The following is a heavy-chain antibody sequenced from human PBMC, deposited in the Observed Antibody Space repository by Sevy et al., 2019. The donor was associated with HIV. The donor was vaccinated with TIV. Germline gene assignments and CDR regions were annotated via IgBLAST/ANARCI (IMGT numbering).Heavy chain of an antibody. CDR1: GFTFSSYD. J-gene: IGHJ3*02. CDR2: IGTAGDP. D-gene: IGHD3-10*01. CDR3: ARASLWFGELQDAFDI. Sequence: GGSLRLSCAASGFTFSSYDMHWVRRATGKGLEWVSAIGTAGDPYYPGSVKGRFTISRENAKNSLYLQMNSLRAGDTAVYYCARASLWFGELQDAFDIWGQGTMVTVSS. V-gene: IGHV3-13*05.